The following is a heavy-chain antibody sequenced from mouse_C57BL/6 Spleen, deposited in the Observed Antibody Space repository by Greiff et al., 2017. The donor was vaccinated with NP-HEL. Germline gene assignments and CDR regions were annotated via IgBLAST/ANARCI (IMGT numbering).Heavy chain of an antibody. V-gene: IGHV5-17*01. Sequence: EVQGVESGGGLVKPGGSLKLSCAASGFTFSDYGMHWVRQAPEKGLEWVAYISSGSSTIYYADPVKGRFTISRDNAKNTLFLQSTRLRSEYTAMDYCARRGGNSGDYWGQGTSVTVSS. CDR1: GFTFSDYG. CDR2: ISSGSSTI. J-gene: IGHJ4*01. D-gene: IGHD1-1*02. CDR3: ARRGGNSGDY.